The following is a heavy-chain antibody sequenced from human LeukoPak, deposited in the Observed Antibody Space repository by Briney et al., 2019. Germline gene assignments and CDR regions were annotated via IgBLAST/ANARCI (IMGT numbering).Heavy chain of an antibody. CDR2: IIPIFGTA. V-gene: IGHV1-69*13. J-gene: IGHJ4*02. D-gene: IGHD2-21*02. Sequence: SVKVSCKASGGTFSIYAISWVRQAPGQGLEWMGGIIPIFGTANYAQKFQGRVTITADESTSTAYMELSSLRSEDTAVYYCARGGYCGGDCYSSPFDYWGQGTLVTVSS. CDR1: GGTFSIYA. CDR3: ARGGYCGGDCYSSPFDY.